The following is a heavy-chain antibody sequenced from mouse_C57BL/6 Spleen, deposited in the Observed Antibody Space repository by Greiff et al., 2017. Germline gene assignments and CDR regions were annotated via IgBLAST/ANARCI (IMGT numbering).Heavy chain of an antibody. CDR3: TRSTLEPTGAKDY. J-gene: IGHJ4*01. D-gene: IGHD1-1*01. CDR2: IDPEDGDT. Sequence: VQLQQSGAELVKPGASVKLSCTASGFNIKDYYMHWVKQRTEQGLEWIGRIDPEDGDTKYDPKFQGKATIAADTSSNTAYLQLSSLSSEDTAVYYCTRSTLEPTGAKDYWGQGTSVTVSS. V-gene: IGHV14-2*01. CDR1: GFNIKDYY.